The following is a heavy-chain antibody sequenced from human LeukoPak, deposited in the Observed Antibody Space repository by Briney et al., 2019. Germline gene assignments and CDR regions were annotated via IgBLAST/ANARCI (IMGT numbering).Heavy chain of an antibody. CDR1: GYSISSGYY. J-gene: IGHJ4*02. Sequence: SETLSLTCAVSGYSISSGYYWGWIRQPPGKGLEWIWRIYHSGSTYYNPALKSRVTISVDTSKNQFSLKLSSVTAADTAVYYCARNWIQLWLQAPDDYWGQGTLVTVSS. CDR3: ARNWIQLWLQAPDDY. V-gene: IGHV4-38-2*01. D-gene: IGHD5-18*01. CDR2: IYHSGST.